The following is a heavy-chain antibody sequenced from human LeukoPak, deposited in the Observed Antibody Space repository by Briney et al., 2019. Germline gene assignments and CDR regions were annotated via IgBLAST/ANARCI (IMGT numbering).Heavy chain of an antibody. Sequence: PGGSLRLSCAASGFIFRSYGMNWVRQAPGKGLEWVSGIYTNGRDTRYAESVKGRFTISRDNSKNTLYLQMRSLRVEDTAVYYCAHLVWEYVGGLDVWGQGTTVTVSS. CDR3: AHLVWEYVGGLDV. D-gene: IGHD3/OR15-3a*01. V-gene: IGHV3-23*05. J-gene: IGHJ6*02. CDR2: IYTNGRDT. CDR1: GFIFRSYG.